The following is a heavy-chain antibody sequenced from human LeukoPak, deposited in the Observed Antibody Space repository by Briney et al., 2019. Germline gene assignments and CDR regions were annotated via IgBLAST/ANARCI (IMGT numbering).Heavy chain of an antibody. CDR2: IIPIFGIA. V-gene: IGHV1-69*04. CDR3: ARDPTVSGIAAAGNDY. J-gene: IGHJ4*02. Sequence: SVKVSCKASGGTFSSNAISWVRQAPGQGLEWMGRIIPIFGIANYAQKFQGRVTITADKSTSIAYMELSSLRSEDTAVYYCARDPTVSGIAAAGNDYWGQGTLVTVSS. CDR1: GGTFSSNA. D-gene: IGHD6-13*01.